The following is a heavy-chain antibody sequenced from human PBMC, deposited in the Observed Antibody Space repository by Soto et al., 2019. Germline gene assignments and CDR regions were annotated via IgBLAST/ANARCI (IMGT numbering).Heavy chain of an antibody. CDR1: GGTFSSYT. CDR2: IIPILGIA. D-gene: IGHD3-22*01. V-gene: IGHV1-69*04. J-gene: IGHJ4*02. CDR3: ARDYDSSGSKPDY. Sequence: SVKVSCKASGGTFSSYTISWVRQAPGQGLEWMGRIIPILGIANYAQKFQGRVTITADKSTSTAYMELSSLRSEDTAVYYCARDYDSSGSKPDYWGQGTLVTVSS.